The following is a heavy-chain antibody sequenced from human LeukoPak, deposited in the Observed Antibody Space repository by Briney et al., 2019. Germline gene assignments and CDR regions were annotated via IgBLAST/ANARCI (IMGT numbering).Heavy chain of an antibody. Sequence: QPGRSLRLSCAASGFTFSSYGMHWVRQAPGKGLEWVAVISYDGSNKYYADSVKGRFTISRDNSKNTLCLQMNSLRAEDTAVYYCAKDGREWPRSLDYWGQGTLVTVSS. D-gene: IGHD5-12*01. J-gene: IGHJ4*02. V-gene: IGHV3-30*18. CDR1: GFTFSSYG. CDR3: AKDGREWPRSLDY. CDR2: ISYDGSNK.